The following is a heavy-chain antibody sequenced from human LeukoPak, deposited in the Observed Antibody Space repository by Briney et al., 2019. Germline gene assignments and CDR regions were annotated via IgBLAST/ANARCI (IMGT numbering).Heavy chain of an antibody. J-gene: IGHJ4*02. Sequence: GGSLRLSCAASGFTFSSHSMNWVSQAPGKGLEWVSYISSSSSTIYYADSVKGRFTISRDNAKNSLYLQMNSLRAEDTAVYYCARGAYYYEDWGQGTLVTVSS. CDR2: ISSSSSTI. CDR1: GFTFSSHS. D-gene: IGHD3-22*01. CDR3: ARGAYYYED. V-gene: IGHV3-48*01.